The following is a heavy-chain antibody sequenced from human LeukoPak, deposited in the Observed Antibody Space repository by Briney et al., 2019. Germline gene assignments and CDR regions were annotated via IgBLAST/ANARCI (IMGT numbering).Heavy chain of an antibody. CDR1: GFSFSRYG. V-gene: IGHV3-30*18. D-gene: IGHD3-22*01. CDR3: AKGDSTGYYYHYGYYFDY. Sequence: GRPLSLSCTASGFSFSRYGMHCLRRAPGKGLEGVAFIAYDGSNKYYADSVKGRFTISRDNSKNTLYLQMNSLRAEATAVYYCAKGDSTGYYYHYGYYFDYWGQGTLVTVSS. CDR2: IAYDGSNK. J-gene: IGHJ4*02.